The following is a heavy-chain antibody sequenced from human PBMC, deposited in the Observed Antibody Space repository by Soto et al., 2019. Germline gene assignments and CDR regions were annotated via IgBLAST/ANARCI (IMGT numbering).Heavy chain of an antibody. CDR3: GRAKEYHDPWQNPANWFDP. CDR2: INPSGGST. Sequence: QVQLVQSGAEVKKPGASVKVSCKASGYTFTSYYMHWVRQAHGQGLEWMGIINPSGGSTSYAQNFQGRVTMTRDTSTSTVYMELSSLRSEDTAVYYCGRAKEYHDPWQNPANWFDPWGQGTLVTVSS. V-gene: IGHV1-46*01. CDR1: GYTFTSYY. D-gene: IGHD2-2*01. J-gene: IGHJ5*02.